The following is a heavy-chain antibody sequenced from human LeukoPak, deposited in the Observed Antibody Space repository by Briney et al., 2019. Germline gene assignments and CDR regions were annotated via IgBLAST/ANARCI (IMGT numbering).Heavy chain of an antibody. J-gene: IGHJ4*02. V-gene: IGHV3-69-1*01. CDR3: ARVSDAYDYFFDY. CDR1: GFPFSDFS. Sequence: PGGSLRLSCATSGFPFSDFSMTWVRQAPGKGLEWISTTNSGGTTTYYAESVKGRFTISRDDAKDSLFLQMNSLRAEDTAVYYCARVSDAYDYFFDYWGQGTLVTVSS. CDR2: TNSGGTTT. D-gene: IGHD5-12*01.